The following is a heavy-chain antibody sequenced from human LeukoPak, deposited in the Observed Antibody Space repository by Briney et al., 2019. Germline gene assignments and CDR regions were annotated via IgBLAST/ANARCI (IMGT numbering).Heavy chain of an antibody. Sequence: ASVKVSCEASGYTFTSHYIHWVRQAPGQGLEWMGIINPSDGRTSYAQKFLGRVTMTRDTSTSTAHMELYSLRSEDTAVYYCARGWSYDSSGYYYLAYWGQGTLVPVSS. J-gene: IGHJ4*02. CDR1: GYTFTSHY. D-gene: IGHD3-22*01. V-gene: IGHV1-46*01. CDR3: ARGWSYDSSGYYYLAY. CDR2: INPSDGRT.